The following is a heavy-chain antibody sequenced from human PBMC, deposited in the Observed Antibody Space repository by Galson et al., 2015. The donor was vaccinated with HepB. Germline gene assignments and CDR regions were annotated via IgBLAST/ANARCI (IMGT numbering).Heavy chain of an antibody. D-gene: IGHD6-13*01. Sequence: SLRLSCAASGLSVAMYNMNWVRQAPGKGLEWVSSIRSRSSDIYYADSVKGRFTVSRDSAKNSLYLQMNSLRAEDTTVYYCARGGNAPAGESYSYYGMDVWGQGTLVTVSS. CDR2: IRSRSSDI. CDR1: GLSVAMYN. V-gene: IGHV3-21*01. J-gene: IGHJ6*02. CDR3: ARGGNAPAGESYSYYGMDV.